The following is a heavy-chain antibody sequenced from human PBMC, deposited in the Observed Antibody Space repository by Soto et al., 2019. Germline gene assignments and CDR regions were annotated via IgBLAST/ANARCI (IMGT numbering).Heavy chain of an antibody. J-gene: IGHJ4*02. CDR3: ARERHNYGSNDY. CDR2: ISGFTGTT. Sequence: SETLSLTCFVSGDSIGRSYWSWVRQTAGKGLEWIGRISGFTGTTNYNPSLKSRVTLSQDRSTNQFSLKLSSVTAADTAVYYCARERHNYGSNDYWGQGILATVSS. V-gene: IGHV4-4*07. D-gene: IGHD3-10*01. CDR1: GDSIGRSY.